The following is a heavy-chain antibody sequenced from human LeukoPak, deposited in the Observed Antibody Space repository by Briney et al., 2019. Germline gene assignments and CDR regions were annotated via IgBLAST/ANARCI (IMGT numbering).Heavy chain of an antibody. J-gene: IGHJ4*02. CDR1: GFTFSSYW. D-gene: IGHD3-10*01. CDR2: IEQDGSEK. Sequence: GGSLRLSCAASGFTFSSYWMSWVRQAPGKGLEWVANIEQDGSEKYYVDSVKGRFTISRDNAKRSFYLQMNSLRVEDTGVYYCARAGTRGSVDYWGQGTLVTVSS. V-gene: IGHV3-7*01. CDR3: ARAGTRGSVDY.